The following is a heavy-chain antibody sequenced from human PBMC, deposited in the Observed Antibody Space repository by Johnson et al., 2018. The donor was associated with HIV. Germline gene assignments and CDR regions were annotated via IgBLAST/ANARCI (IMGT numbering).Heavy chain of an antibody. J-gene: IGHJ3*02. CDR1: GLTFTNAW. V-gene: IGHV3-15*01. Sequence: VQLVESGGGLVKPGGSLRLSCAASGLTFTNAWMNWVRQAPGKGLEWAGRIKSKIDGGTTDYAAPVQGRFSISRDDAKNTLYLQMNSLETEDTAVYYCTAPIVGAIDAFDIWGQGTMVTVSS. D-gene: IGHD1-26*01. CDR3: TAPIVGAIDAFDI. CDR2: IKSKIDGGTT.